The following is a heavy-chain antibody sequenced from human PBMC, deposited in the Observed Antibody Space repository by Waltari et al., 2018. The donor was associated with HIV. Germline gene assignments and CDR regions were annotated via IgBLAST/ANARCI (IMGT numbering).Heavy chain of an antibody. CDR3: VKGGGYYDSTGNVPFDY. D-gene: IGHD3-3*01. V-gene: IGHV3-23*01. Sequence: VQLLESGGGLVQSGGSLTLSCAASGFGFSSYAMIWVRPGPGKGLEWVSAIGGGGDRSYYVDAVKGRFTISRDNSKNTLSLQMNGLRAEDTAVYYCVKGGGYYDSTGNVPFDYWGQGSLVTVSS. CDR1: GFGFSSYA. CDR2: IGGGGDRS. J-gene: IGHJ4*02.